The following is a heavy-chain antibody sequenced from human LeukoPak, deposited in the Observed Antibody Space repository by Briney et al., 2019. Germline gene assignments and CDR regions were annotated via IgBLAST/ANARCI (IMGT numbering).Heavy chain of an antibody. Sequence: VASVKVSCKASGYTFTGYYMHWVRQAPGQGLEWMGWINPNSGGTNYAQKFQGRVTMTRDTSISTAYMELSRLRSDDTAVYYCARDRSSSWYAGYYYMDVWGKGTTVTISS. CDR1: GYTFTGYY. CDR2: INPNSGGT. CDR3: ARDRSSSWYAGYYYMDV. D-gene: IGHD6-13*01. V-gene: IGHV1-2*02. J-gene: IGHJ6*03.